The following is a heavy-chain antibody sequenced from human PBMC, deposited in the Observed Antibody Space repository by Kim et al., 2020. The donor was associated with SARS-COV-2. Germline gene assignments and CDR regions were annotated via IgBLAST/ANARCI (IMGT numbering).Heavy chain of an antibody. CDR3: AKDIAKYSGYEFDY. CDR1: GFTFDDYT. J-gene: IGHJ4*02. D-gene: IGHD5-12*01. CDR2: ISWDVVST. Sequence: GGSLRLSCAASGFTFDDYTMHWVRQAPGKVLGGVSLISWDVVSTYYADSVKGRFTISRDNSKNSLYLQMNSLRTEDTALYYCAKDIAKYSGYEFDYWGQGTLVTVSS. V-gene: IGHV3-43*01.